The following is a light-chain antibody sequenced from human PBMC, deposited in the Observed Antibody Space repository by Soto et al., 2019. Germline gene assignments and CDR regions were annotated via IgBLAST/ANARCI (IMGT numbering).Light chain of an antibody. CDR2: DAS. CDR3: QQRSNWPLT. V-gene: IGKV3-11*01. CDR1: QRVSSY. J-gene: IGKJ4*01. Sequence: EIVLTQSPATLSLSPGERATLSCRARQRVSSYLAWYQQKPGQAPRLLIYDASNRATGIPARFSGSGSGTDFTLTISSLEPEDFAVYYCQQRSNWPLTFGRGPKVDI.